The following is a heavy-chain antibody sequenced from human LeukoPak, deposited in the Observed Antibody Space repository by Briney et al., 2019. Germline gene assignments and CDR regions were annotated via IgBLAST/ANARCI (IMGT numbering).Heavy chain of an antibody. V-gene: IGHV5-51*01. CDR2: IYPGDSDT. J-gene: IGHJ4*02. Sequence: GESLKISCKGSGYSFTSYWIGWVRQMPGKGLEWMGMIYPGDSDTRYSPSLQGQVTISADRSINTAYLQWSSLKASDTAMYYCVRKQGEGTYYNPFDYWGQGTLVSVSS. CDR3: VRKQGEGTYYNPFDY. CDR1: GYSFTSYW. D-gene: IGHD3-10*01.